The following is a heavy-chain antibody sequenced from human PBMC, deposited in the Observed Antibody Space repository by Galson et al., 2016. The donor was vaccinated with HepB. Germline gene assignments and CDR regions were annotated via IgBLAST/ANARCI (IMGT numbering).Heavy chain of an antibody. CDR2: IKEDGSQK. Sequence: SLRLSCAASGFTFSRYWMVWVRQAPGKGLEWVANIKEDGSQKYYVDSVKGRFTISRDNAKDSLYLQMNSLRAEDTAVYYCARDGVEDGVRYDYWGQGTLVTVSS. D-gene: IGHD3-10*01. CDR1: GFTFSRYW. CDR3: ARDGVEDGVRYDY. J-gene: IGHJ4*02. V-gene: IGHV3-7*04.